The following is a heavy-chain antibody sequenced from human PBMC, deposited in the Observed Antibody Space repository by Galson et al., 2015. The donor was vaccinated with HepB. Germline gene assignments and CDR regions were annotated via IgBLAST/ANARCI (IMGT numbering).Heavy chain of an antibody. V-gene: IGHV4-4*07. Sequence: SETLSLTCTVPGGSISTYYWSWIRQPAGKGLEWIGRIYSSGGTGYNPSLNSRVTMSVDTSKNQFSLRLSSVTAADTAVYYCARDVDRRYCSSSSCSTDTFDIWGQGTMVTVSS. D-gene: IGHD2-2*02. CDR2: IYSSGGT. CDR3: ARDVDRRYCSSSSCSTDTFDI. CDR1: GGSISTYY. J-gene: IGHJ3*02.